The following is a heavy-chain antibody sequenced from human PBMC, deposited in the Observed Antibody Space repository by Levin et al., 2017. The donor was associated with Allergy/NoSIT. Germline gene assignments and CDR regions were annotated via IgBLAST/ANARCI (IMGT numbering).Heavy chain of an antibody. V-gene: IGHV2-70*11. Sequence: SGPPLFPPLLILTLTCIVSVFSFITCGMFFFFLRPPPGPALAWLARIDWDDDKYYSTSLKTRLTISKDTSKNQVVLTMTNMDPVDTATYYCARIRRSGNNWYPLDYWGQGTLVTVSS. D-gene: IGHD1-1*01. CDR3: ARIRRSGNNWYPLDY. J-gene: IGHJ4*02. CDR2: IDWDDDK. CDR1: VFSFITCGMF.